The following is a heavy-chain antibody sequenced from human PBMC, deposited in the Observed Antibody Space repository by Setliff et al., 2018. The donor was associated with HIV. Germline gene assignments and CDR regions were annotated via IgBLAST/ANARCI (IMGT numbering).Heavy chain of an antibody. CDR2: IKSKTDGAAT. CDR3: TAGYSSGLVDTFDI. Sequence: GESLRLSCAASGFIFSKAWMSWVRQAPGKGLEWVGRIKSKTDGAATDYAAPVKGRFTISRDDSKNTLYLQMNSLKTEDTAMYYCTAGYSSGLVDTFDIWGQGTMVTVSS. V-gene: IGHV3-15*01. J-gene: IGHJ3*02. D-gene: IGHD6-19*01. CDR1: GFIFSKAW.